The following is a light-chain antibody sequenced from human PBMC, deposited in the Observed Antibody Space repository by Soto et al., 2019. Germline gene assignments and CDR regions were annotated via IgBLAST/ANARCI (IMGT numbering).Light chain of an antibody. CDR1: QSVSSSY. Sequence: IVLTQSPGTLSLSPGARATLSGRSSQSVSSSYLAWYQQNPGQAPRLLIHGASSRATGIPDRISGSGSGTDFTLPISRLEPEDFAVYYCQQYGSSPITVGQGTRLEIK. CDR3: QQYGSSPIT. CDR2: GAS. V-gene: IGKV3-20*01. J-gene: IGKJ5*01.